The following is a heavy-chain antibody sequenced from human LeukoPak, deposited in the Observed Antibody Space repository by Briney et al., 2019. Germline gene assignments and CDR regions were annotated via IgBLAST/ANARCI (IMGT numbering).Heavy chain of an antibody. V-gene: IGHV3-48*03. CDR3: ARGAKASDYYGSGSLNY. CDR1: GFTFSSYE. J-gene: IGHJ4*02. CDR2: ISSSGSTI. D-gene: IGHD3-10*01. Sequence: GGSLRLSCAASGFTFSSYEMNWVRQAPGKGLEWVSYISSSGSTIYYADSVKGRFTISRDNAKNSLYLQMSSLRAEDTAVYYCARGAKASDYYGSGSLNYWGQGTLVTVSS.